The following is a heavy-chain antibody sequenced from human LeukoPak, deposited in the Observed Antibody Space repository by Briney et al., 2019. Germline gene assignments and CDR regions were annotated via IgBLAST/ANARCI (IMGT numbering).Heavy chain of an antibody. CDR1: GFTFSSYS. J-gene: IGHJ6*02. V-gene: IGHV3-21*04. Sequence: PGGSLRLSCAASGFTFSSYSMNWVRQAPGKGLEWVSSISSSSSYIYYADSVKGRFTISRDNAKNSLYLQMNSLRAEDTALYYCARVRDTGYCSGGSCYSGDYYYYGMDVWSQGTTVTVSS. CDR2: ISSSSSYI. D-gene: IGHD2-15*01. CDR3: ARVRDTGYCSGGSCYSGDYYYYGMDV.